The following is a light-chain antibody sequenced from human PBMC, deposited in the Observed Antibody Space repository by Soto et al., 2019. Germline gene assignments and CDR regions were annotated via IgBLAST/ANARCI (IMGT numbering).Light chain of an antibody. CDR1: QGISNY. J-gene: IGKJ2*01. V-gene: IGKV1-27*01. CDR2: AAS. Sequence: DIQMTQSPSSLSASVGDRVTITCRASQGISNYLARYQQKPGKVPNLLIYAASTLQSGVPPRFSGSGSGTDFTLTISSLQPEDVATYYCQKYNSAPHTFGQGTKLEIK. CDR3: QKYNSAPHT.